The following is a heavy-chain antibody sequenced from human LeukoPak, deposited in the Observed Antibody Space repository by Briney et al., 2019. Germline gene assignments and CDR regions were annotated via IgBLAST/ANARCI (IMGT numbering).Heavy chain of an antibody. CDR1: GFTFSYCA. Sequence: PGGSLRLSCAASGFTFSYCAMTWVRQAPGKGLEWVSSITTGGGSTYYADSVKGRSTISRDNSKNTLYLQLNSLRVEDTAVYYCAKGLSGTLAGNFDYWGQGTLVTVSS. J-gene: IGHJ4*02. CDR3: AKGLSGTLAGNFDY. D-gene: IGHD1-1*01. V-gene: IGHV3-23*01. CDR2: ITTGGGST.